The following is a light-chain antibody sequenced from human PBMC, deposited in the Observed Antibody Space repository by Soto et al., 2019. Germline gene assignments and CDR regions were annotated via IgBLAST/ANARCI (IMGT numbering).Light chain of an antibody. V-gene: IGKV1-39*01. CDR3: QQSLGIPYT. CDR1: QTIRTN. J-gene: IGKJ2*01. Sequence: DIQMTQSPSALSASVGDRVTITCRASQTIRTNLNWYQQKPGKAPKLLIYAASTLQSGVPSRFSGSGSGADFTLTISSLQPEDFATYYCQQSLGIPYTFGQGTRLEIK. CDR2: AAS.